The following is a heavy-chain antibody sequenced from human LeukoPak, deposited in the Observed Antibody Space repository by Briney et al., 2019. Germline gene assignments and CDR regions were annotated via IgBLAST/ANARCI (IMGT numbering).Heavy chain of an antibody. J-gene: IGHJ4*02. CDR2: ISSSSSSI. V-gene: IGHV3-48*01. D-gene: IGHD6-13*01. Sequence: QPGGSLRLSCTASGFTFNIYHMNWVRQAPGKGLEWVSYISSSSSSIYYADSVKGRFTISRDNSKNTLYLQMNSLRAEDTAVYYCARGIDSSSWYFGLGYWGQGTLVTVSS. CDR3: ARGIDSSSWYFGLGY. CDR1: GFTFNIYH.